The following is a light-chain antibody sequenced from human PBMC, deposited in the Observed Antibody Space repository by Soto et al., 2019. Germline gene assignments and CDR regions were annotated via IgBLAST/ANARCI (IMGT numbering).Light chain of an antibody. Sequence: EIVLTQSPGTLSLSPGERATLSCRASQSVSSSYLAWYQQKPGQAPRLLIYGASSRATGIPERFSGSGSGTDFTITISRVEPEDFAVYYCQQYGSSRWTFGQGTKVEIK. J-gene: IGKJ1*01. V-gene: IGKV3-20*01. CDR2: GAS. CDR3: QQYGSSRWT. CDR1: QSVSSSY.